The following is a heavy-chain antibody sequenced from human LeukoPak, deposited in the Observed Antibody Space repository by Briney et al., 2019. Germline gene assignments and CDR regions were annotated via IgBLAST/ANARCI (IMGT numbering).Heavy chain of an antibody. CDR3: ARGGSSWDVIDY. V-gene: IGHV4-59*08. D-gene: IGHD6-13*01. CDR1: GGSISSYY. Sequence: PSETLSLTCAVSGGSISSYYWSWIRQPPGKGLEWIGYIYYSGSTNYNPSLKSRTTILVDTSKNQFSLKLSSVTAADTALYYCARGGSSWDVIDYWGQGTLVTVSS. J-gene: IGHJ4*02. CDR2: IYYSGST.